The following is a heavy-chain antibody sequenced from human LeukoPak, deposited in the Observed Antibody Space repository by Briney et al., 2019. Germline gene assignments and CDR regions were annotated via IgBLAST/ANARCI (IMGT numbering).Heavy chain of an antibody. CDR3: AREPRSYLALDY. J-gene: IGHJ4*02. D-gene: IGHD3-16*01. CDR2: IYSGGST. V-gene: IGHV3-66*01. CDR1: GFTVSSNY. Sequence: GGSLRLSCAASGFTVSSNYMSWVRQAPGKGLEWVSVIYSGGSTYYADSVKGRFTISRDNSKNTLYLQMNSLRAEDTAVYYCAREPRSYLALDYWGQGTLVTVSS.